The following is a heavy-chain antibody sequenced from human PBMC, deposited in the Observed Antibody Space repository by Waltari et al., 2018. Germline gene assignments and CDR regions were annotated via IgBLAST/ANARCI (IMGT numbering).Heavy chain of an antibody. V-gene: IGHV1-69*01. CDR1: GGTFSSYA. J-gene: IGHJ4*02. Sequence: QVQLVQSGAEVKKPGSSVKVSCKASGGTFSSYALSWVRQAPGQGLEWMGGIIPILGTANYAQKFQGRVTITADESTSTAYMELSSLRSEDTAVYYCARDVRGGYGVDYWGQGTLVTVSS. CDR2: IIPILGTA. D-gene: IGHD5-12*01. CDR3: ARDVRGGYGVDY.